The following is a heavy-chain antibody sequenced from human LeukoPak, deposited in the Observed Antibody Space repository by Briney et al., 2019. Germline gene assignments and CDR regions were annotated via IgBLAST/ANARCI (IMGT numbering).Heavy chain of an antibody. Sequence: GASVKVSCKASGYTFTSYAMNWVRQAPGQGLEWMGWINTNTGNPAYAQGFTGRFVFSLDTSVSAAYLQISSLKAEDTAVYYCARSNYYDSSGYYTSWGQGTLVTVSS. CDR1: GYTFTSYA. D-gene: IGHD3-22*01. CDR3: ARSNYYDSSGYYTS. V-gene: IGHV7-4-1*02. CDR2: INTNTGNP. J-gene: IGHJ5*02.